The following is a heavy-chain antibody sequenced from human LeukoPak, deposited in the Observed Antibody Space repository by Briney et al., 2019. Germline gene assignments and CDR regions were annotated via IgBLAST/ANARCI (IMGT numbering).Heavy chain of an antibody. J-gene: IGHJ4*02. CDR3: EKDAEPKYDILTVYPIAVSYFKF. D-gene: IGHD3-9*01. V-gene: IGHV3-74*01. Sequence: GGSLRLSCAASGFTFSSYWMHWVRQAPGKGLVWVSRINTDGSSTSYADSVKGRFTISRDNAKNTLYLQMNSLRTEDTALYYCEKDAEPKYDILTVYPIAVSYFKFWAQETLVTVSS. CDR2: INTDGSST. CDR1: GFTFSSYW.